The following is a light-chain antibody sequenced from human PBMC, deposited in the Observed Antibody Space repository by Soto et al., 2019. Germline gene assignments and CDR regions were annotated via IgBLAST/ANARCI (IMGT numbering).Light chain of an antibody. J-gene: IGKJ5*01. CDR2: GAS. Sequence: EIVVTQSPGTLSLSPGERATLSCRASQSVSSSHLAWYQQKPGQAPRLLIYGASSRATGIPDRFSGSGSGTDFTLTISRLEPEDFAVYICQQYDYSIITFGQGTRLEIK. CDR3: QQYDYSIIT. V-gene: IGKV3-20*01. CDR1: QSVSSSH.